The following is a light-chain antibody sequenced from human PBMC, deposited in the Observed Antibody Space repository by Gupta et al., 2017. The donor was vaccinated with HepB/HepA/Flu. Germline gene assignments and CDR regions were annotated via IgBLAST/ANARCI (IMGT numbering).Light chain of an antibody. CDR2: HAS. CDR1: PSLVYSDGIAY. V-gene: IGKV2-30*01. Sequence: DVVMPQFPVSLPVTLGQPASISCRSSPSLVYSDGIAYLKWVQQKPGQSPRRLIDHASKRDAGVPERVRGSGSGTDFTLKMRRVEAEDIAVDYCMQGTHGPPRTLGQGTRVDIK. CDR3: MQGTHGPPRT. J-gene: IGKJ1*01.